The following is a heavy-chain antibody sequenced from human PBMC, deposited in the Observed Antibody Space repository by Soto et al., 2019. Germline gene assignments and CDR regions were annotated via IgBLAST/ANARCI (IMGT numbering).Heavy chain of an antibody. Sequence: QAQLVQSGSEVKKPGSSVKVSCKASGGSFSSNPISWVRQAPGHGLEGMAGIIPIFGTVHYAQKLQGRVTITADEWTRTAYMELTRLRSGDAAVYFCASGGSRYSSASGSYVDYWGQGTLVTGS. D-gene: IGHD5-18*01. V-gene: IGHV1-69*01. J-gene: IGHJ4*02. CDR1: GGSFSSNP. CDR2: IIPIFGTV. CDR3: ASGGSRYSSASGSYVDY.